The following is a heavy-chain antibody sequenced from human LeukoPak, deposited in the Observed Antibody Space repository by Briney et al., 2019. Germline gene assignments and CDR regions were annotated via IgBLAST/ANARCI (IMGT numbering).Heavy chain of an antibody. V-gene: IGHV1-2*02. CDR1: GYTFTGYY. Sequence: ASVKVSCKASGYTFTGYYMHWVRQAPGQGLEWLGWINPNSGGTNYAQKFQGRVTMTRDTSISTAYMELSRLRSDDTAVYYCARARWSQKVYYYYYYMDVWGKGTTVTISS. D-gene: IGHD4-23*01. J-gene: IGHJ6*03. CDR3: ARARWSQKVYYYYYYMDV. CDR2: INPNSGGT.